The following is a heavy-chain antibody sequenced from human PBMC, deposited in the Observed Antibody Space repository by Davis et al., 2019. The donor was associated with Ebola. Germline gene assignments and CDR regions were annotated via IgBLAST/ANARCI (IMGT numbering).Heavy chain of an antibody. D-gene: IGHD2-21*01. V-gene: IGHV1-8*01. CDR1: GYTFTGYD. J-gene: IGHJ4*02. Sequence: ASVKVSCKASGYTFTGYDINWVRQATGQGLEWMGWMNPNSGNTGYAQKFQGRVTMTRENSMSSAYMELSSLRSEDTAVYFCARGGVAYSDLDYWGQGTLVAVSS. CDR2: MNPNSGNT. CDR3: ARGGVAYSDLDY.